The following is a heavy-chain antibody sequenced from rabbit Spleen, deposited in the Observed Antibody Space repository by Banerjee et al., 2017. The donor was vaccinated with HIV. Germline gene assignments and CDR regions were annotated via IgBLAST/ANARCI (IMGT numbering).Heavy chain of an antibody. D-gene: IGHD6-1*01. J-gene: IGHJ3*01. Sequence: QEQLVESGGGLVKPEGSLTLTCTASGFTISNKYWMSWVRQAPGKGLEWIGYIKNGDEHTYYANWAKGRCTISRSTSLNTVDLKMTSLTVADTATYFCARSNVGYGYGYTRLDLWGPGTLVTVS. V-gene: IGHV1S47*01. CDR2: IKNGDEHT. CDR3: ARSNVGYGYGYTRLDL. CDR1: GFTISNKYW.